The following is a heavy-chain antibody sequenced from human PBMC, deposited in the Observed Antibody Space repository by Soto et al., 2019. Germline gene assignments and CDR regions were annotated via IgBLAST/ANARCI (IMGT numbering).Heavy chain of an antibody. CDR3: ARSEGDYYYGSGSYFSFDY. V-gene: IGHV3-48*01. J-gene: IGHJ4*02. D-gene: IGHD3-10*01. CDR1: GFTFSSYS. CDR2: ISSSSSTI. Sequence: GGSLRLSCAASGFTFSSYSMNWVRQAPGKGLEWVSYISSSSSTIYYADSVKGRFTISRDNAKNSLYLQMNSLRAEDTAVYYCARSEGDYYYGSGSYFSFDYWGQGTLVTVSS.